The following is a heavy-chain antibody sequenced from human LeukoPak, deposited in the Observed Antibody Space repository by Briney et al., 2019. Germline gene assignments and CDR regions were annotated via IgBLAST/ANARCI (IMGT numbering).Heavy chain of an antibody. CDR3: ARVAINDYGDYFDY. V-gene: IGHV3-48*03. CDR1: GFTFSSSE. Sequence: PGGSLRLSCAASGFTFSSSEMNWVRQAPGKGLEWLSYISSSDSNIYYADSVKGRFTISIDNAKNSLYLQMNSLRAEDTAVYYCARVAINDYGDYFDYWGQGTLVTVSS. D-gene: IGHD4-17*01. J-gene: IGHJ4*02. CDR2: ISSSDSNI.